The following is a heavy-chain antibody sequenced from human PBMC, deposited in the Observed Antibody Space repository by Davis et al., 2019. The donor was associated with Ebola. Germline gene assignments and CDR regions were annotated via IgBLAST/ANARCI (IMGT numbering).Heavy chain of an antibody. D-gene: IGHD4-17*01. Sequence: SETLSLTCSVSGGSIGSSSSYWGWIRQPPGKGLEYIASIYHSGRTFYNPSLKSRVTISVDRSKNQFTLEVNSLTATDTAVYYCARDHPYGDYSYYYYYGMDFWGKGTTVTVSS. CDR2: IYHSGRT. CDR3: ARDHPYGDYSYYYYYGMDF. CDR1: GGSIGSSSSY. J-gene: IGHJ6*04. V-gene: IGHV4-39*06.